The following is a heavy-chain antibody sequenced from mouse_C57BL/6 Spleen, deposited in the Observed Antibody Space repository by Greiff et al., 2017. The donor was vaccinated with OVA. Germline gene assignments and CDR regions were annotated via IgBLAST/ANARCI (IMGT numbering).Heavy chain of an antibody. V-gene: IGHV5-6*01. Sequence: EVKLMESGGDLVKPGGSLKLSCAASGFTFSSYGMSWVRQTPDKRLEWVATISSGGSYTYYPDSVKGRFTISRDNAKNTLYLQMSSLKSEDTAMYYYARHDGYYGFDYWGQGTTLTVSS. CDR2: ISSGGSYT. D-gene: IGHD2-3*01. CDR1: GFTFSSYG. J-gene: IGHJ2*01. CDR3: ARHDGYYGFDY.